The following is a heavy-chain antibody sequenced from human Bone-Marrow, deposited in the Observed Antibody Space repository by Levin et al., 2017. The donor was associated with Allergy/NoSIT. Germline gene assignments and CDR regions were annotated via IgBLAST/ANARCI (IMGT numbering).Heavy chain of an antibody. CDR2: ISYDGSNK. CDR1: GFTFSSYG. Sequence: GESLKISCAASGFTFSSYGMHWVRQAPGKGLEWVAVISYDGSNKYYADSVKGRFTISRDNSKNTLYLQMNSLRAEDTAVYYCAKDWFGLAGSGSYYNDYDFDYWGQGTLVTVSS. V-gene: IGHV3-30*18. D-gene: IGHD3-10*01. CDR3: AKDWFGLAGSGSYYNDYDFDY. J-gene: IGHJ4*02.